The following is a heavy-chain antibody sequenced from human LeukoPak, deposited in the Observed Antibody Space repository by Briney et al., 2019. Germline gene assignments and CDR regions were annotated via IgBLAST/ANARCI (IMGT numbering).Heavy chain of an antibody. CDR3: ARGQSPIVVVPAAMAEAYYHYMDV. V-gene: IGHV1-2*02. CDR1: GYTFTGYY. D-gene: IGHD2-2*01. J-gene: IGHJ6*03. Sequence: ASVKVSCKASGYTFTGYYMHWVRQAPGQGLEWMGWINPNSGGTNYAQKFQGRVTMTRDTSISTAYMELSRLRSDDTAVYYCARGQSPIVVVPAAMAEAYYHYMDVWGKGTTVTVSS. CDR2: INPNSGGT.